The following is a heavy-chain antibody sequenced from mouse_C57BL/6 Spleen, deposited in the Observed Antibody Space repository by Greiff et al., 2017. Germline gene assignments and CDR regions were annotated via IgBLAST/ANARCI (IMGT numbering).Heavy chain of an antibody. CDR1: GYKFTDYE. J-gene: IGHJ2*01. Sequence: QVQLQQSGAELVRPGASVTLSCKASGYKFTDYEMHWVKQTPVHGLEWIGAIDPETGGTAYNQKFKGKAILTADKSSSTAYMELRSRTSEDSAVYYCTRGERRGYFDYWGQGTTLTVSS. CDR2: IDPETGGT. CDR3: TRGERRGYFDY. V-gene: IGHV1-15*01.